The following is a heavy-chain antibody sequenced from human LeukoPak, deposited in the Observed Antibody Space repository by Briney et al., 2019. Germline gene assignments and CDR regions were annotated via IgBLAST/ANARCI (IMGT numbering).Heavy chain of an antibody. V-gene: IGHV3-53*01. D-gene: IGHD2-15*01. CDR2: LYNGGSP. Sequence: GGSLRLSCAASGFTVSSNYMTWVRQAPGKGLEWVSTLYNGGSPHYADSVKGRFTISSDKSKNTLFLQMNSLRAEDTAVYYCARAQDYCSGGSCYGYFQHWGQGSLVTVSS. CDR1: GFTVSSNY. J-gene: IGHJ1*01. CDR3: ARAQDYCSGGSCYGYFQH.